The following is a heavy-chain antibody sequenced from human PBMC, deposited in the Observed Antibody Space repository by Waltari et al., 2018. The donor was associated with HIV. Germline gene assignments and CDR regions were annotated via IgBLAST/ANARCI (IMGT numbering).Heavy chain of an antibody. CDR3: ARSGLVGGTPDYHHVFHM. Sequence: QLQLQESGPGLVQPSETMSLTCVVTGGSLSSSVDYWGWVRQSPGKGLDWIGSVYYSGTTYYNPSLRSRVTISADRSRNQFSLRMKSLTAADTGVYFCARSGLVGGTPDYHHVFHMWGRGTVVTVSS. J-gene: IGHJ3*02. V-gene: IGHV4-39*07. CDR2: VYYSGTT. CDR1: GGSLSSSVDY. D-gene: IGHD1-26*01.